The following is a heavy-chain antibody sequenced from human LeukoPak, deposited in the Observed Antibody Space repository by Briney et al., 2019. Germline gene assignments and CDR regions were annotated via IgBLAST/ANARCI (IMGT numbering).Heavy chain of an antibody. J-gene: IGHJ4*02. V-gene: IGHV3-74*01. D-gene: IGHD4-17*01. CDR2: INSDGSST. CDR1: GFSFSGHW. CDR3: ARLYTVTTVFDY. Sequence: GGSLRLSCTASGFSFSGHWMHWVRQAPGKGLVWVSRINSDGSSTSYADSVKGRFTISRDNAKNTLYLQMNSLRAEDTAVYYCARLYTVTTVFDYWGQGTLVTVSS.